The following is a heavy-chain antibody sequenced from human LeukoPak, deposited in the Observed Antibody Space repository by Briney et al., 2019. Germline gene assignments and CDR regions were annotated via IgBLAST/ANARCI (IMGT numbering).Heavy chain of an antibody. CDR3: VRYGSWSYSH. CDR1: GFTFSTYW. CDR2: IKEDGSQK. D-gene: IGHD3-10*01. J-gene: IGHJ4*02. Sequence: PGGSLRLSCAASGFTFSTYWMSWVRQAPGKGLEWVTNIKEDGSQKNYVEFVKGRFTISRDNAKNLLSLQMTSLRAEDTAVYYCVRYGSWSYSHWGQGTLVTVSS. V-gene: IGHV3-7*03.